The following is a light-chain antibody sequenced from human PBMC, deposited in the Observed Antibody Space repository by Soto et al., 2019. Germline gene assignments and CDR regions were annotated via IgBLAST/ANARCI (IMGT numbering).Light chain of an antibody. V-gene: IGLV4-69*01. CDR2: VHNRGSH. J-gene: IGLJ3*02. CDR1: SAHSGYA. Sequence: QLVLTQSPPASASLGASVKLTCTLSSAHSGYALAWHQQQPAKGPRYLMKVHNRGSHTKGDGIPDRFSGSSSGAERSLSISRLQSEDDAEYSCQTWGTGSWVFGGGTKVTVL. CDR3: QTWGTGSWV.